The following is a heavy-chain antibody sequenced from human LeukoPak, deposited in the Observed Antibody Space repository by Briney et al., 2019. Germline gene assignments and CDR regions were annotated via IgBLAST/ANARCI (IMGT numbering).Heavy chain of an antibody. Sequence: SETLSLTCTVSGDSISSYYWSWIRQPPGKGLEWIGYIYYSGITNYNPSLKSRVTMSVDTSKNQFSLKLSSVTAADTAVYYCARESVKHTTLDYWGQGTLVTVSS. CDR3: ARESVKHTTLDY. CDR1: GDSISSYY. CDR2: IYYSGIT. V-gene: IGHV4-59*12. D-gene: IGHD4-11*01. J-gene: IGHJ4*02.